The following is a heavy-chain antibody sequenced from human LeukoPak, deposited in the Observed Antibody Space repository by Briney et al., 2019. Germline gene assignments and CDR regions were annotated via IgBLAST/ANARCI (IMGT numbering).Heavy chain of an antibody. CDR3: AREYILTAYYGDY. D-gene: IGHD3-9*01. CDR1: GYTFTGYY. CDR2: INPKSGGA. J-gene: IGHJ4*02. V-gene: IGHV1-2*02. Sequence: ASVKVSCKASGYTFTGYYMHWVRQAPGQGLEWMGWINPKSGGANYAQKFQGRVTMTWDTSISTAHMELSRLTSDDTAVYYCAREYILTAYYGDYWGQGTLVTVSS.